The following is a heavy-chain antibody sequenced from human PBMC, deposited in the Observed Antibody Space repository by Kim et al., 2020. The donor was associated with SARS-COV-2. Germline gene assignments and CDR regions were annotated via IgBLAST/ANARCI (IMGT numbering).Heavy chain of an antibody. Sequence: SETLSLTCTVSGGSISSYYWSWIRQPPGKGLEWIGYIYYSGSTNYNPSLKSRVTISVDTTKNQFSLKLSSVTAADKAGYYCAREAPYLNGRDVWGQGTTVTVSS. CDR3: AREAPYLNGRDV. V-gene: IGHV4-59*01. J-gene: IGHJ6*02. CDR2: IYYSGST. CDR1: GGSISSYY.